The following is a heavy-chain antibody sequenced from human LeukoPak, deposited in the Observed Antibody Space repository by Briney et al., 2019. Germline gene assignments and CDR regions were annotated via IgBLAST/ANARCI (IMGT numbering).Heavy chain of an antibody. Sequence: SETLSLTCAVYGGSFSGYYWSWIRQPPGKGLEWIGEINHSGSTNYNPSLKSRVTISVDTSKNQFSLKLSSVTAADTAVYYCARVGYCSSTSCQISGAFDIW. D-gene: IGHD2-2*01. CDR3: ARVGYCSSTSCQISGAFDI. CDR1: GGSFSGYY. V-gene: IGHV4-34*01. J-gene: IGHJ3*02. CDR2: INHSGST.